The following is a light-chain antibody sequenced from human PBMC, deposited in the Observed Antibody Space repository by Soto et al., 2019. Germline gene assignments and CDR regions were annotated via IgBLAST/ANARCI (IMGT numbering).Light chain of an antibody. V-gene: IGKV1-5*01. CDR1: QSISTW. Sequence: DIQITQSPSTLSASVGDSVTITCLASQSISTWLAWYQQKPGKAPKLLIYDASSLEGGVPSRFSGSGSGTEFTLTISGLQPDDFATYYCQQYNSISWTFGQGTKVDI. CDR3: QQYNSISWT. J-gene: IGKJ1*01. CDR2: DAS.